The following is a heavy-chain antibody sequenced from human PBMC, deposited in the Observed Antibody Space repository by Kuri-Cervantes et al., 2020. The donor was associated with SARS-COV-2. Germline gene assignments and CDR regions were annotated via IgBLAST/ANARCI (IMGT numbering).Heavy chain of an antibody. J-gene: IGHJ5*02. D-gene: IGHD6-13*01. Sequence: GESRKISCKASGYTFTSYYMHWVRQAPGQGLEWMGIINPSGGSTSYAQKFQGRVTMTRDTSISTVYMELSSLRSEDTAVYYCARAYSSSWYERWFDPWGQGTLVTVSS. V-gene: IGHV1-46*01. CDR2: INPSGGST. CDR1: GYTFTSYY. CDR3: ARAYSSSWYERWFDP.